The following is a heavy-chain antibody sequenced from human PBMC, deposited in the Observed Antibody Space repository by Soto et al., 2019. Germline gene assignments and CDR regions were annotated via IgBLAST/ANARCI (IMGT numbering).Heavy chain of an antibody. CDR2: IIPIFGTA. J-gene: IGHJ6*02. V-gene: IGHV1-69*06. Sequence: SVKVSCKASGGTFSSYAISWVRQAPGQGLEWMGGIIPIFGTANYAQKFQGRVTITADKSTSTAYMELSSLRPEDTAVYYCARAGSPSSRSYYYYGMDVWGQGTTVTVSS. D-gene: IGHD6-6*01. CDR3: ARAGSPSSRSYYYYGMDV. CDR1: GGTFSSYA.